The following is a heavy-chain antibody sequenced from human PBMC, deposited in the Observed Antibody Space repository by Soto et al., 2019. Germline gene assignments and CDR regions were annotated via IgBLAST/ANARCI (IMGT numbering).Heavy chain of an antibody. J-gene: IGHJ4*02. D-gene: IGHD2-15*01. CDR2: ISYDGSNK. CDR1: GFTFSSYA. V-gene: IGHV3-30-3*01. CDR3: AREGGGSSHFDY. Sequence: QVQLVESGGGVVQPGRSLRLSCAASGFTFSSYAMHWVRQAPGKGLEWVAVISYDGSNKYYADSMKGRFTISRDNSKNTLYLQMNSLRAEDTAVYYCAREGGGSSHFDYWGQGTLVTVSS.